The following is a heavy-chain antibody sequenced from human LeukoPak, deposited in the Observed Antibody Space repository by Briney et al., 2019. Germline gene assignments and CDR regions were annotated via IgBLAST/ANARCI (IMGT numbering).Heavy chain of an antibody. D-gene: IGHD1-26*01. J-gene: IGHJ4*02. CDR2: INHSGST. V-gene: IGHV4-34*01. CDR3: ARVGATYYFDY. Sequence: SETLSLTCAVYSGSFSGYYWSWIRHPPGKGLEWIGEINHSGSTNYNPSLKSRVTISVDTSKNQFSLKLSSVTAADTAVYYCARVGATYYFDYWGQGTLVTVSS. CDR1: SGSFSGYY.